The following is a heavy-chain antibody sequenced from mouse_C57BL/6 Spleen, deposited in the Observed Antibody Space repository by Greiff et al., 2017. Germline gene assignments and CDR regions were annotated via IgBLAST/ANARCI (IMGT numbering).Heavy chain of an antibody. CDR1: GYAFSSSW. CDR2: IYPGDGDT. J-gene: IGHJ3*01. V-gene: IGHV1-82*01. Sequence: QVQLQQSGPELVKPGASVKISCKASGYAFSSSWMNWVKQRPGKGLEWIGRIYPGDGDTNYNGKFKGKATLTADKSSSTAYMQLSSLTSEDSAVYFCATATVVARGAWFAYWGQGTLVTVSA. D-gene: IGHD1-1*01. CDR3: ATATVVARGAWFAY.